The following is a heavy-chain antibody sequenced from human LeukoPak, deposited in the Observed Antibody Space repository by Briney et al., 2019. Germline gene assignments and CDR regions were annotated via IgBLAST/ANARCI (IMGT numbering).Heavy chain of an antibody. V-gene: IGHV3-30*04. CDR2: ISYDGSNK. Sequence: GGSLRLSCAASGFTFNSYAIHWVRQAPGKGLEWVAVISYDGSNKYLAGSVKGRFTISRDNSKNTLYLQMNSLRVEDTAVYYCARGGREIYYYYYGMDVWGQGTPVTGSS. J-gene: IGHJ6*02. D-gene: IGHD1-26*01. CDR1: GFTFNSYA. CDR3: ARGGREIYYYYYGMDV.